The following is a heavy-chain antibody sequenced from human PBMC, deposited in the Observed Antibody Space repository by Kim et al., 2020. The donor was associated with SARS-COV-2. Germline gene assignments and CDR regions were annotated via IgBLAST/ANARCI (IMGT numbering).Heavy chain of an antibody. J-gene: IGHJ5*02. CDR2: ISSSSSYI. CDR3: ARDLKVTTHNWFDP. Sequence: GGSLRLSCAASGFTFSSYSMNWVRQAPGKGLEWVSSISSSSSYIYYADSVKGRFTISRDNAKNSLYLQMNSLRAEDTAVYYCARDLKVTTHNWFDPWGQGTLVTVAS. CDR1: GFTFSSYS. D-gene: IGHD4-17*01. V-gene: IGHV3-21*01.